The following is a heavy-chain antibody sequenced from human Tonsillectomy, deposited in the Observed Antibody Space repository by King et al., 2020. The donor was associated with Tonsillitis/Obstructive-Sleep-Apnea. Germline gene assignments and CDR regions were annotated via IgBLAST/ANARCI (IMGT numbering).Heavy chain of an antibody. Sequence: VQLVESGGGVVQPGRSLRLSCAASGFTFSSYAMHWVRQAPGKGLEWVAVISYDGSNKYYADSVKGRFTISRDNSKNTLYLQMNSLRAEDTAVYYCARDLEFDFWSGYGGYYFDYWGQGTLVTVSS. CDR3: ARDLEFDFWSGYGGYYFDY. CDR1: GFTFSSYA. V-gene: IGHV3-30*04. D-gene: IGHD3-3*01. J-gene: IGHJ4*02. CDR2: ISYDGSNK.